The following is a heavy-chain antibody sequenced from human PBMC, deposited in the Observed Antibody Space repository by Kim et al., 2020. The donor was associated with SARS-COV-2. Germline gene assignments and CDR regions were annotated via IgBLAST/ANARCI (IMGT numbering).Heavy chain of an antibody. Sequence: GGSLRLSCAASGFTFSSYGMHWVRQAPGKGLEWVAVISYDGSNKYYADSVKGRFTISRDNSKNTLYLQMNSLRAEDTAVYYCAKSARLGIVGASFDYWG. J-gene: IGHJ4*01. CDR2: ISYDGSNK. V-gene: IGHV3-30*18. CDR3: AKSARLGIVGASFDY. CDR1: GFTFSSYG. D-gene: IGHD1-26*01.